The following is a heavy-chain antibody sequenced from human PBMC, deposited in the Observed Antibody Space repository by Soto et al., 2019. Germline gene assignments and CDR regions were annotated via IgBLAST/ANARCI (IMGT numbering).Heavy chain of an antibody. Sequence: SVKVSCKASGYTFTSYAMHWVRQAPGQRLEWMGWINAGNGNTKYSQKFQGRVTITRNTSASTAYMELSSLRSEDTAVYYCARPIFGVVGLVMDVWGKGTTVTVSS. J-gene: IGHJ6*03. CDR2: INAGNGNT. CDR3: ARPIFGVVGLVMDV. CDR1: GYTFTSYA. D-gene: IGHD3-3*01. V-gene: IGHV1-3*01.